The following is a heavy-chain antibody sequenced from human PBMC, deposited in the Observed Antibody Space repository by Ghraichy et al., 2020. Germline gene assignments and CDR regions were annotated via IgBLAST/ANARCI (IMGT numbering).Heavy chain of an antibody. CDR2: IYYSGST. D-gene: IGHD1-26*01. V-gene: IGHV4-59*01. Sequence: GSLRLSCTVFGGSISSYYWSWIRQPPGKGLEWIGYIYYSGSTNYNPSLKSRVTISVDTSKNQFSLKLSSVTAADTAVYYCASPSGSYVGYWGQGTLVTVSS. CDR1: GGSISSYY. CDR3: ASPSGSYVGY. J-gene: IGHJ4*02.